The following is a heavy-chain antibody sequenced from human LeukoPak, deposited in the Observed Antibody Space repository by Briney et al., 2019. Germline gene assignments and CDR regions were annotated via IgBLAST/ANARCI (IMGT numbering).Heavy chain of an antibody. CDR1: GFSLSTSGVG. Sequence: SGPTLVKPTQTLTRTCTFSGFSLSTSGVGVGWIRQPPGKALEWLALIYWDDDKRYSPSLKSRLTVTKDTSKNQVVLTVTNMDPVDTATYYCARKREMGYCSSTSCNHDAFDIWGQGTMVSVSS. D-gene: IGHD2-2*01. CDR2: IYWDDDK. J-gene: IGHJ3*02. V-gene: IGHV2-5*02. CDR3: ARKREMGYCSSTSCNHDAFDI.